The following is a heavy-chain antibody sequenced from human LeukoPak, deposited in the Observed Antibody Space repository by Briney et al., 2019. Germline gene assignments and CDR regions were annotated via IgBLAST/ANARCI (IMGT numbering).Heavy chain of an antibody. V-gene: IGHV3-7*05. Sequence: GGSLRLSCAASGFTFSSYWMSWVRQAPGKGLEWVANIKQDGSEKYYVDSVKGRFTISRDNAKNSLYLQMNSLRAEDTAVYYCARATNYYGSSGYLITGFDYWGQGTLVTVSS. J-gene: IGHJ4*02. CDR3: ARATNYYGSSGYLITGFDY. CDR2: IKQDGSEK. CDR1: GFTFSSYW. D-gene: IGHD3-22*01.